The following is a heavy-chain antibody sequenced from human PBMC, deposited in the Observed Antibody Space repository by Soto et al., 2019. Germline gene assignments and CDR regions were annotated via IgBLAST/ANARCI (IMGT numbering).Heavy chain of an antibody. CDR3: ARVPPGYYYYYMDV. J-gene: IGHJ6*03. Sequence: VKVSCKASGYTFTSYGISWVRQAPGQGLEWMGWISAYNGNTNYAQKLQGRVTMTTDTSTSTAYMELRSLRSDDTAVYYCARVPPGYYYYYMDVWGKGTTVTVSS. V-gene: IGHV1-18*01. CDR2: ISAYNGNT. CDR1: GYTFTSYG.